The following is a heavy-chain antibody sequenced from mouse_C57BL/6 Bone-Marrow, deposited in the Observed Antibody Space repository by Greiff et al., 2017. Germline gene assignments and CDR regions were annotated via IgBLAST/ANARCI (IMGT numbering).Heavy chain of an antibody. D-gene: IGHD1-1*01. J-gene: IGHJ3*01. CDR2: IDPSDSET. CDR3: ARVYYYGSPWFAY. Sequence: VQLQQPGAELVRPGSSVKLSCKASGYTFTSSWMHWVKQRPIQGLAWIGNIDPSDSETHYNQKFKDKATLTVDKSSSTAYMQLSSLTSEDSAVYYCARVYYYGSPWFAYWGQGTLVTVSA. V-gene: IGHV1-52*01. CDR1: GYTFTSSW.